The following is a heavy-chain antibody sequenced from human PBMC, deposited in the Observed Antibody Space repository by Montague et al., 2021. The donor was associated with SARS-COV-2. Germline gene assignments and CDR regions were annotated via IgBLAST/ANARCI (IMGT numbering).Heavy chain of an antibody. V-gene: IGHV3-33*01. Sequence: SRRLSCAASGFNFSSYGMHWVRQAPGKGLEWVAVIWYDGSNKYYADSVKGRFTISRDNSKNTLYLQMNSLRAEDTAVYYCARVLSYYGMDVWGQGTTVTVSS. D-gene: IGHD3-10*01. CDR2: IWYDGSNK. J-gene: IGHJ6*02. CDR3: ARVLSYYGMDV. CDR1: GFNFSSYG.